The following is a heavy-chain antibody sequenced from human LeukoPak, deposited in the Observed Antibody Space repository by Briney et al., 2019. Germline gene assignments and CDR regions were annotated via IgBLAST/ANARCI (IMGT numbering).Heavy chain of an antibody. CDR2: ISSSSGTI. D-gene: IGHD3-16*01. Sequence: PGGSLRLSCAASGFTFSRNSMNWVRQAPGKGLEWVSYISSSSGTIYYADSVKGRFTISRDNAKNTVYVHMNSLRDEGTAVYYCARGGRYAYFLDYWGQGTLVTVSS. J-gene: IGHJ4*02. V-gene: IGHV3-48*02. CDR3: ARGGRYAYFLDY. CDR1: GFTFSRNS.